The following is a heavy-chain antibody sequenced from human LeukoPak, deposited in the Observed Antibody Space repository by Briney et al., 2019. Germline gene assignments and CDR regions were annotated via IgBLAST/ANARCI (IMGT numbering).Heavy chain of an antibody. J-gene: IGHJ4*02. D-gene: IGHD3-3*01. CDR1: GYSLSSGYY. CDR2: ITHSGNA. Sequence: PSQTLCLSCAVSGYSLSSGYYWGWIWQPPGKGLEWIGSITHSGNAYSNPSPHRRVTISVDTSKSQFSLGLTSVTAADTAVYYCARLRLTGFCDNWGQ. CDR3: ARLRLTGFCDN. V-gene: IGHV4-38-2*01.